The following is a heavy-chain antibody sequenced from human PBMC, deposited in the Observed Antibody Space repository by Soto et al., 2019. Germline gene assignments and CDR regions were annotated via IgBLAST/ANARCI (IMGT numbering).Heavy chain of an antibody. V-gene: IGHV3-23*01. CDR3: AKDRYLDHDSRGYLFDN. CDR1: GFTFNIYA. Sequence: VQLLESGGDLIQTGGSLRLSCAASGFTFNIYAMTWVRQAPGKGLEWVSAISRYGDFTYYADSVEGRFTISRDNSKNTLYLQMNSLRAEDTAVYYCAKDRYLDHDSRGYLFDNWGQGTLVTVSS. D-gene: IGHD3-22*01. CDR2: ISRYGDFT. J-gene: IGHJ4*02.